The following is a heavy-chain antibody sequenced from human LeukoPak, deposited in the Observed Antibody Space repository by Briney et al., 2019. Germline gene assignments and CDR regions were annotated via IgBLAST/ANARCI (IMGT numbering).Heavy chain of an antibody. V-gene: IGHV1-46*01. CDR1: GYTFTSYY. D-gene: IGHD2-2*01. CDR3: ARVGGDCSSTSCYLYFDY. Sequence: ASVTVSCKASGYTFTSYYMHWVRQAPGQGLEWMGIINPSGGSTSYAQKFQGRVTMTRDMSTSTVYMELSSLRSEDTAVYYCARVGGDCSSTSCYLYFDYWGQGTLVAVSS. CDR2: INPSGGST. J-gene: IGHJ4*02.